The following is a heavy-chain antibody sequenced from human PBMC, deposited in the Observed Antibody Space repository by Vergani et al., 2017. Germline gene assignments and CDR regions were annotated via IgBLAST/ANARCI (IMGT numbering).Heavy chain of an antibody. J-gene: IGHJ6*03. CDR1: RYTFTSYD. CDR2: MNPNSGKT. CDR3: ARGLRRAARFQYYYYMDV. D-gene: IGHD6-6*01. V-gene: IGHV1-8*01. Sequence: QVQLVQSGAEVKKPGASVKVSCKASRYTFTSYDINWVRQATGQGLEWMGWMNPNSGKTGYAQKFQGRVTMTRNTSISTAYMELSSLRSEDTAVYYCARGLRRAARFQYYYYMDVWGKGTTVTVSS.